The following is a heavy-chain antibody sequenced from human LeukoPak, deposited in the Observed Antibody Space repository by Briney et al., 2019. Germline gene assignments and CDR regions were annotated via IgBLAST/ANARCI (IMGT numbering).Heavy chain of an antibody. CDR1: GGSISSYY. V-gene: IGHV4-59*01. CDR2: IYYSGST. J-gene: IGHJ4*02. Sequence: SETLSLTCTVSGGSISSYYWSWIRQPPGKGLEWIGYIYYSGSTNYNPSLKSRVTISVDTSKNQFSLKLSSVTAADTAVYYCARVSDYYGSGSYYKGGYYFDYWGQGTLVTVSS. CDR3: ARVSDYYGSGSYYKGGYYFDY. D-gene: IGHD3-10*01.